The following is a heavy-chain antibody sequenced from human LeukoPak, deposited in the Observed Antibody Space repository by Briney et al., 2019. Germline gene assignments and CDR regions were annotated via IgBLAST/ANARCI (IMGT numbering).Heavy chain of an antibody. V-gene: IGHV3-23*01. CDR1: GFIFSNYA. CDR2: FSGSGGST. D-gene: IGHD6-19*01. J-gene: IGHJ5*02. CDR3: AKGLEQWLMYNWFDP. Sequence: GGSLRLSCAASGFIFSNYAMSWVHQAPGKGLQWVSAFSGSGGSTYYADSVKSRFTISRDNSRNTLYLQMNSLRAEDTAVYYCAKGLEQWLMYNWFDPWGQGTLVTVSS.